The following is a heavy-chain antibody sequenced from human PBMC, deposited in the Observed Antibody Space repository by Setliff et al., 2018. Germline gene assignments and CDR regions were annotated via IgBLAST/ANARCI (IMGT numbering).Heavy chain of an antibody. CDR2: IIPMFGTA. V-gene: IGHV1-69*13. D-gene: IGHD3-10*01. CDR3: AARCSSTSCRYYYGSGSAGPFDY. J-gene: IGHJ4*02. Sequence: GASVKVSCKASGGTFSSYAISWVRQALGQGLEWMGGIIPMFGTANYAQKFQGRVTITADESTSTADMELSSLRSEDTAVYYCAARCSSTSCRYYYGSGSAGPFDYWGQGTLVTVSS. CDR1: GGTFSSYA.